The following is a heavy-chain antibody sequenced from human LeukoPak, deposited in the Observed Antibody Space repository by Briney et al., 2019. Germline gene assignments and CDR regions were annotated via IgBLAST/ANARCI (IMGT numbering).Heavy chain of an antibody. CDR2: IWYDGSNK. D-gene: IGHD6-19*01. CDR1: GFTFSSYG. Sequence: GGSLRLSCAASGFTFSSYGMHWVRQAPGKGLEWVAVIWYDGSNKYYADSVKGRFTISRDNSKNTLYLQMNSLRAEDTAVYYCARENIAVAGRVGMGGYYYYYGMDVWGQGTTVTVSS. CDR3: ARENIAVAGRVGMGGYYYYYGMDV. J-gene: IGHJ6*02. V-gene: IGHV3-33*01.